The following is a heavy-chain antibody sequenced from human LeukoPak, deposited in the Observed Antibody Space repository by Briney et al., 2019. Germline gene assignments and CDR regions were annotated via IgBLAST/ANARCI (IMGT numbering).Heavy chain of an antibody. J-gene: IGHJ4*02. CDR2: ISSSSSTI. D-gene: IGHD6-19*01. V-gene: IGHV3-48*02. CDR3: ARKGQLAVAGSFDY. Sequence: GGSLRLSCAASGFTFSSYSMNWVRQAPGRGLEWLSDISSSSSTIYYADSVKGRFTISRDNAKNSLYLQMNSPRDEDTALYYCARKGQLAVAGSFDYWGQGTLVTVSS. CDR1: GFTFSSYS.